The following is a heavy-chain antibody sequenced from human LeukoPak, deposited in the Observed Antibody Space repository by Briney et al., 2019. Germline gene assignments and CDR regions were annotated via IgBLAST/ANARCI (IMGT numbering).Heavy chain of an antibody. Sequence: SSVKVSCXASGGTFSSYAISWVRQARGQGLEWMAWIGADSGDTHGDTHYAEKLQGRVTMTTDTSTDTAYMDLRSLTSDDTAVYYCARGSSPYNWYFDLWGRGTLVTVSS. CDR1: GGTFSSYA. CDR3: ARGSSPYNWYFDL. CDR2: IGADSGDTHGDT. V-gene: IGHV1-18*01. D-gene: IGHD4-11*01. J-gene: IGHJ2*01.